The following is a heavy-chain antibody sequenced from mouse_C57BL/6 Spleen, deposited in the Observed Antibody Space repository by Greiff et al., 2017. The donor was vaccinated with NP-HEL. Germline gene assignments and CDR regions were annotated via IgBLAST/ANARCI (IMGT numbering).Heavy chain of an antibody. D-gene: IGHD1-1*01. CDR3: ARGLLRYSYYFDY. CDR1: GYTFTDYY. Sequence: EVQLQQSGPELVKPGASVKISCKASGYTFTDYYMNWVKQSHGKSLEWIGDINPNNGGTSYNQKFKGKATLTVDKSSSTAYMELRSLTSEASAVYYCARGLLRYSYYFDYWGQGTTLTVSS. CDR2: INPNNGGT. V-gene: IGHV1-26*01. J-gene: IGHJ2*01.